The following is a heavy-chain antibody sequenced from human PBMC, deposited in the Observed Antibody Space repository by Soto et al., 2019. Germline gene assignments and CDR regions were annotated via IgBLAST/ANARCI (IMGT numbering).Heavy chain of an antibody. D-gene: IGHD3-22*01. J-gene: IGHJ4*02. CDR2: INPSGGST. CDR1: GYTFTNYY. Sequence: QVQLVQSGAEVKKPGASVKVSCKASGYTFTNYYMHWVRQAARQGLEWRGIINPSGGSTSYAQKFQGRVTMTRDTSTSTVYKELSSLRSEDTAVYYCARDGTNDSSGWVYFDYWGQGTLVTVSS. V-gene: IGHV1-46*01. CDR3: ARDGTNDSSGWVYFDY.